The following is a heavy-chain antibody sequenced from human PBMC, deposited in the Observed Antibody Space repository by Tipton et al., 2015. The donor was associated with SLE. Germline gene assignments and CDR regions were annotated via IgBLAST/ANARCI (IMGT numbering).Heavy chain of an antibody. CDR3: ARHYGSITILEWSNWFDP. Sequence: SLRLSCAGSGFTFSDYYMSWVRQAPGKGLEWVSYISSGSSSRNYADSVKGRFTISRDNSKNTLYLQMNSLRAEDTAVYYCARHYGSITILEWSNWFDPWGQGTLVTVSS. D-gene: IGHD3-3*01. V-gene: IGHV3-11*06. CDR1: GFTFSDYY. CDR2: ISSGSSSR. J-gene: IGHJ5*02.